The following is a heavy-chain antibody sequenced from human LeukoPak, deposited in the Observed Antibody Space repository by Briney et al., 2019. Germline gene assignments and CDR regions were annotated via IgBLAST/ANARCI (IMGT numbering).Heavy chain of an antibody. CDR3: ASASGSYYFDY. D-gene: IGHD1-26*01. Sequence: SETLSLTCTVSGDSISSSLYYWAWIRQPPGKGLEWIGEIYHSGSTNYNPSLKSRVTISVDKSKNQSSLKLSSVTAADTAVYYCASASGSYYFDYWGQGTLVTVSS. CDR1: GDSISSSLYY. CDR2: IYHSGST. J-gene: IGHJ4*02. V-gene: IGHV4-39*07.